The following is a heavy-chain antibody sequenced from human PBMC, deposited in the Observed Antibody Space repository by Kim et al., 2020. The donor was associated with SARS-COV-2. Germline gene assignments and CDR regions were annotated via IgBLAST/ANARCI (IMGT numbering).Heavy chain of an antibody. CDR2: IRQDGNRR. CDR1: GFSFTSYW. J-gene: IGHJ4*02. Sequence: GGSLRLSCAASGFSFTSYWLAWVRQAPGKGLQWVANIRQDGNRREYVDSVEGQFTISRDNAKNSVYLQMNSLTAEDTAIYYCVREGLGGFDYWGQGTLVSVSS. D-gene: IGHD7-27*01. V-gene: IGHV3-7*03. CDR3: VREGLGGFDY.